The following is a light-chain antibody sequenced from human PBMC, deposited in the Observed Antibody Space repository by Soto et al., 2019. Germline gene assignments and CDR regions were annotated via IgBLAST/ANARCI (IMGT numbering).Light chain of an antibody. V-gene: IGLV2-14*01. J-gene: IGLJ3*02. CDR3: ASYTGGITYWL. CDR2: EVT. Sequence: QSVLTQPASVSGSPGQSITISCTGTSSDVGAFNYVSWYQQHPGKGPQVIICEVTNRPSGVSNRFSGSKSGNTASLTISDLQAEDEADYFCASYTGGITYWLFGGGTKLTVL. CDR1: SSDVGAFNY.